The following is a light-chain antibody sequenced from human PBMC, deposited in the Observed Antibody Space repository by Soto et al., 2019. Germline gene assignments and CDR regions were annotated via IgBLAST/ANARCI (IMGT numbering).Light chain of an antibody. CDR1: QDINRW. Sequence: DIQMTQSPSTLSASVGDRATITCRASQDINRWLTWYQQKPGKAPKVLIYIASRLQTGVPSRFSGRGSGTDFSLTISNLQPEDFATYCCQQSKSFPLTFGGGTKVEIK. CDR2: IAS. V-gene: IGKV1-12*01. J-gene: IGKJ4*01. CDR3: QQSKSFPLT.